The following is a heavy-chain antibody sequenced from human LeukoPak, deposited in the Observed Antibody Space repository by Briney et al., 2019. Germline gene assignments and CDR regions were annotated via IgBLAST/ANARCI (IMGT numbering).Heavy chain of an antibody. J-gene: IGHJ4*02. CDR2: IKSKTDGGTT. Sequence: PGGSLRLSCAASGFTFSNAWMNWVRQAPGKGLEWVGRIKSKTDGGTTDYAAPVKGRFTISRDDSKNTLYLQMNSLKTEDTAVYYCTRNRKVVTHLFLDYWGQGTLVTVSS. D-gene: IGHD4-23*01. V-gene: IGHV3-15*07. CDR3: TRNRKVVTHLFLDY. CDR1: GFTFSNAW.